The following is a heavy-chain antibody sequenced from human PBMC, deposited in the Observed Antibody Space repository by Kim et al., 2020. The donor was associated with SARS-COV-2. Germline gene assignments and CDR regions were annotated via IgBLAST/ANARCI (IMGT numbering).Heavy chain of an antibody. D-gene: IGHD3-16*01. CDR1: GFTFGDYA. Sequence: GGSLRLSCAASGFTFGDYAMHWVRQAPGKGLEWVSGISWNSGSIGYADSVKGRFTISRDNAKNSLYLQMNSLRAEDTALYYCAKERGYFGGFDYWGQGTLVTVSS. CDR3: AKERGYFGGFDY. V-gene: IGHV3-9*01. CDR2: ISWNSGSI. J-gene: IGHJ4*02.